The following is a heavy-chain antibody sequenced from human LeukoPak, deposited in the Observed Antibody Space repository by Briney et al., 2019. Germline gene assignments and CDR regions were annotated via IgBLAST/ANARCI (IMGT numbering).Heavy chain of an antibody. J-gene: IGHJ4*02. CDR3: ARDKLNGDSRFDY. D-gene: IGHD4-17*01. CDR1: GFTFSNYW. CDR2: IKKDGGER. Sequence: GGSLRLSCAASGFTFSNYWTSWVRQAPGKGLEWVANIKKDGGERYYVDSVKGRFTISRDNAKNSLYLQMNSLRGEDTAVYYCARDKLNGDSRFDYWGQGTLVTVSS. V-gene: IGHV3-7*03.